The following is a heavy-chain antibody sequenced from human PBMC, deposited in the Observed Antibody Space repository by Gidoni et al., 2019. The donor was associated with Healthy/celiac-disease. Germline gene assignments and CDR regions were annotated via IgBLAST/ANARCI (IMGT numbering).Heavy chain of an antibody. CDR2: IWYDGSNK. Sequence: SYGMHWVRQAPGKGLEWVAVIWYDGSNKYYADSVKGRFTISRDNSKNTLYLQMNSLRAEDTAVYYCARDKAAAYFDYWGQGTLVTVSS. V-gene: IGHV3-33*01. CDR1: SYG. J-gene: IGHJ4*02. D-gene: IGHD6-13*01. CDR3: ARDKAAAYFDY.